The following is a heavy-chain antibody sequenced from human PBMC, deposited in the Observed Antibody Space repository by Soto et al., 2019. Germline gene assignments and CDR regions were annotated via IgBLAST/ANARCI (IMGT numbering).Heavy chain of an antibody. Sequence: GGSLRLSCAASGFTFSNYWMHWVRQAPGKGLVWVSRINSDGSTTNYADSVKGRFTISRDNAKNTLYLQMNTLRAEDTAVYYCARHYYDGTAYRPDYWGQGTLVTAPQ. CDR3: ARHYYDGTAYRPDY. D-gene: IGHD3-22*01. CDR1: GFTFSNYW. J-gene: IGHJ4*02. V-gene: IGHV3-74*01. CDR2: INSDGSTT.